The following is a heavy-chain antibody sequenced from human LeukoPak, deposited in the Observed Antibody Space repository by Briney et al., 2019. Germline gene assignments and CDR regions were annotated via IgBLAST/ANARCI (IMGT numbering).Heavy chain of an antibody. V-gene: IGHV3-30-3*01. J-gene: IGHJ5*02. Sequence: PGGSLRLSCAASGFTFSDYYMSWIRQAPGKGLEWVAVISYDGSNKYYADSVKGRFTISRDNSKNTLYLQMNSLRAEDTAVYYCARDKRAINWFDPWGQGTLVTVSS. CDR2: ISYDGSNK. CDR1: GFTFSDYY. CDR3: ARDKRAINWFDP.